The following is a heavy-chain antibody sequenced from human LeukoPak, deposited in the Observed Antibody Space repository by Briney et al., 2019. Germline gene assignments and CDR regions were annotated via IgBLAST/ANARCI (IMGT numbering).Heavy chain of an antibody. CDR1: GGTFSSYA. CDR3: ARDSLGANLGGLDV. D-gene: IGHD1-26*01. CDR2: IIPIFGTA. V-gene: IGHV1-69*13. J-gene: IGHJ6*02. Sequence: GASVKVSCKASGGTFSSYAISWVRQAPGQGLEWMGGIIPIFGTANYAQKFQGRVTITADESTSTAYMELSSLRPEDTAVYYCARDSLGANLGGLDVWGQGTTVTVSS.